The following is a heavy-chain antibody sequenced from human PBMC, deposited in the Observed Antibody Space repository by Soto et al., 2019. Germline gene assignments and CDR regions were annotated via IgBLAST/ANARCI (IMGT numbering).Heavy chain of an antibody. V-gene: IGHV1-69*04. CDR2: IIPILGIA. Sequence: VNRSRKSSGCSMSSDPVSRLPQAPGQGLEWMGRIIPILGIANYAQKFQGRVTITADKSTSTAYMELSSLRSEDTAVDYGARDYPKVPVVWRHGTTVTGSS. CDR1: GCSMSSDP. D-gene: IGHD3-16*02. J-gene: IGHJ6*02. CDR3: ARDYPKVPVV.